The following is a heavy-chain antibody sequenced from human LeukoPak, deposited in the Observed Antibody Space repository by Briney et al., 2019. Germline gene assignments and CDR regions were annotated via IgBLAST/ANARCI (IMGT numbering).Heavy chain of an antibody. D-gene: IGHD6-19*01. V-gene: IGHV3-23*01. J-gene: IGHJ3*02. CDR1: GFTFSSYA. CDR2: ISGSGGST. Sequence: GGSLRLSCAASGFTFSSYAMSWVRQAPGKGLEWVSAISGSGGSTYYADSVKGRFTISRDNSKNTLYLQMNGLRAEDTAVYYCAKDLAYSSGWLDAFDIWGQGTMVTVSS. CDR3: AKDLAYSSGWLDAFDI.